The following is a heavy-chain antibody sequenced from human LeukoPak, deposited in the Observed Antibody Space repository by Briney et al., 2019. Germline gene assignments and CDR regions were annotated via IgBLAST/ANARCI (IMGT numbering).Heavy chain of an antibody. Sequence: SVTVSCKASGGTFSSYAISWVRQAPGQGLEWMGGIIPIFGTANYAQKFQGRVTITADESTSTAYMELSRLRSDDTAVYYCSRDDILTGYYPPFDFWGQGTLVTVSS. CDR1: GGTFSSYA. V-gene: IGHV1-69*13. J-gene: IGHJ4*02. D-gene: IGHD3-9*01. CDR2: IIPIFGTA. CDR3: SRDDILTGYYPPFDF.